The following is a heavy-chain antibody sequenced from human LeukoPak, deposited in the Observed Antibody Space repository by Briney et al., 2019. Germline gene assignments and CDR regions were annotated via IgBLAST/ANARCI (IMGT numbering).Heavy chain of an antibody. V-gene: IGHV1-2*06. CDR3: ARDIPSSGWS. CDR1: GYTFTGYY. D-gene: IGHD6-19*01. J-gene: IGHJ4*02. Sequence: ASVKVSCKASGYTFTGYYMHWVRQAPGQGLEWMGRINPNNGGANSAQKFQGRVTMTRDTSISTVYMELSSLRSDDTAVYYCARDIPSSGWSWGQGTLVTVSS. CDR2: INPNNGGA.